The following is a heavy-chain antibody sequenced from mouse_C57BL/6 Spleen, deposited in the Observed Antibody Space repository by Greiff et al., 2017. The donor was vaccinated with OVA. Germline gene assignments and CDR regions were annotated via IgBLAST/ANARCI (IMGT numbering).Heavy chain of an antibody. Sequence: DVMLVESGGGLVKPGGSLKLSCAASGFTFSDYGMHWVRQAPEKGLEWVAYISSGSSTIYYADTVKGRFTISRDNAKNTLFLQMTSLRSEDTAMYYCARGYYGNYVPFDYWGQGTTLTVSS. V-gene: IGHV5-17*01. J-gene: IGHJ2*01. CDR2: ISSGSSTI. CDR3: ARGYYGNYVPFDY. CDR1: GFTFSDYG. D-gene: IGHD2-1*01.